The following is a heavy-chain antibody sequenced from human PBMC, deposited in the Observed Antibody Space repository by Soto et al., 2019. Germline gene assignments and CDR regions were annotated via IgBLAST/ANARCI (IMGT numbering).Heavy chain of an antibody. D-gene: IGHD3-10*01. V-gene: IGHV1-69*13. CDR2: IIPIFGTA. J-gene: IGHJ6*02. CDR3: ARAGTYSSHYYGSGSSIYYYGSVV. Sequence: SVKVSCKASGGTFSSYAISWVRQAPGQGLEWMGGIIPIFGTANYAQKFQGRVTITADESTSTAYMELSSLRSEDTAVYYCARAGTYSSHYYGSGSSIYYYGSVVWGQ. CDR1: GGTFSSYA.